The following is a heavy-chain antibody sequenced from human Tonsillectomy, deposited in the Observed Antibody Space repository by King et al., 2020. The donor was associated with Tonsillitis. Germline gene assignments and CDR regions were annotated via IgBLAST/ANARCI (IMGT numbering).Heavy chain of an antibody. CDR3: AKDGSGRYYGALYYFDY. CDR1: GFNFDDYT. J-gene: IGHJ4*02. Sequence: VQLVESGGVVVQPGGSLRLSCAASGFNFDDYTMHWVRQAPGKGLEWVSLIGWDGSSTYYADSVKGRFTISRDNSKNSLYLQMNSLRTEDTALYYCAKDGSGRYYGALYYFDYWGQGTLVTVSS. D-gene: IGHD1-26*01. V-gene: IGHV3-43*01. CDR2: IGWDGSST.